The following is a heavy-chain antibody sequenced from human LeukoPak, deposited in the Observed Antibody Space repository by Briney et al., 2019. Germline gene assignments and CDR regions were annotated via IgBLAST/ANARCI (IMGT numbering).Heavy chain of an antibody. CDR1: GGSINSYY. CDR3: VRGGGSAAYDY. J-gene: IGHJ4*02. V-gene: IGHV4-59*01. CDR2: IYYSGST. D-gene: IGHD6-13*01. Sequence: SETLSLTCTVSGGSINSYYWSWIRQPPGKGLEWIGYIYYSGSTNYNPSLKSRVTISVDTSKNQFSLKLSSVTAADTAVYYCVRGGGSAAYDYWGQGTLVTVSS.